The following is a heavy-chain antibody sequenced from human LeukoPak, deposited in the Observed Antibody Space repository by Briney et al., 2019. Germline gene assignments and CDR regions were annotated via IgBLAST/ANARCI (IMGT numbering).Heavy chain of an antibody. CDR1: GFTFSDYS. J-gene: IGHJ4*02. Sequence: GGSLRLSCAASGFTFSDYSMNWVRQAPGKGLEWVSYISFSVNTKYYGDSVKGRFTISRDNAKNSLYLHMDSLRAEDTAVYYCARLDYYGSGSYYNEGSWGQGTLVTVSS. V-gene: IGHV3-48*04. D-gene: IGHD3-10*01. CDR3: ARLDYYGSGSYYNEGS. CDR2: ISFSVNTK.